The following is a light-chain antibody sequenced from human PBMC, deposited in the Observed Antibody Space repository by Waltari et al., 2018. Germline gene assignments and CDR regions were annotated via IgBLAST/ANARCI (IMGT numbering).Light chain of an antibody. CDR1: QTFSANS. Sequence: IVLTQSPDTLSLSPGERATLSCRASQTFSANSLAWYQKNPGQAPRLLIYGAATMASGITDRFSGSGSGTDFTLTITRLEPEDSAVYYCQQLVSSPLTFGGGTRLEIK. J-gene: IGKJ4*01. V-gene: IGKV3-20*01. CDR3: QQLVSSPLT. CDR2: GAA.